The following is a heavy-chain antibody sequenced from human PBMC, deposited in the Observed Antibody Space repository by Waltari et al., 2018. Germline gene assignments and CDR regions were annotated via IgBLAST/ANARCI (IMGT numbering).Heavy chain of an antibody. J-gene: IGHJ4*02. CDR3: AKVGNTDLDY. D-gene: IGHD2-2*02. Sequence: QVQLVESGGGVVQPGGSLRLSCAASGFTFSSYGMHWVRQAPGKGLEWVAFIRYDGSNKYYADSVKGRFTISRDNSKNTLYLQMNSLRAEDTAVYYCAKVGNTDLDYWGQGTLVTVSS. CDR1: GFTFSSYG. CDR2: IRYDGSNK. V-gene: IGHV3-30*02.